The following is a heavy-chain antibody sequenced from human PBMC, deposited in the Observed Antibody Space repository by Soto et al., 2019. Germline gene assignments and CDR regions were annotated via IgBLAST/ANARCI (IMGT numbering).Heavy chain of an antibody. J-gene: IGHJ6*02. V-gene: IGHV4-4*07. Sequence: PSETLSLTCTVSGGSISSYYWSWIRQPAGKGLEWIGRIYTSGSTNYNPSLKSRVTMSVDTSKNQFSLKLSSVTAADTAVYYCARDKCPAYGSGQLTYYYYGMDVWGHGTTVTVSS. CDR3: ARDKCPAYGSGQLTYYYYGMDV. D-gene: IGHD3-10*01. CDR1: GGSISSYY. CDR2: IYTSGST.